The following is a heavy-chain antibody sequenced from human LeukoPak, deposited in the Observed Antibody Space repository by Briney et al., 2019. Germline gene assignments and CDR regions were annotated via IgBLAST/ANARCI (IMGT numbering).Heavy chain of an antibody. V-gene: IGHV3-9*01. Sequence: GGSLRLSCAASGFTFDDYGMYWVRQAPGKGLEWVPSINWNSGSIAYADSVKGRFTISRDNAKNSLYLQMNSLRAEDTALYYCATSIRGHYYFGLDVWGQGTTVSVSS. CDR1: GFTFDDYG. CDR3: ATSIRGHYYFGLDV. J-gene: IGHJ6*02. D-gene: IGHD6-6*01. CDR2: INWNSGSI.